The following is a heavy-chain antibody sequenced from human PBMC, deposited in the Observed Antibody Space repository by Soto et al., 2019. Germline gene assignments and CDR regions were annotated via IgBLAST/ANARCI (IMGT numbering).Heavy chain of an antibody. J-gene: IGHJ6*02. V-gene: IGHV3-21*06. CDR3: ARNRDPSSKTHGMDV. CDR2: ISSSSYYI. CDR1: GLSFSTHS. Sequence: GGSLRLSCTPSGLSFSTHSMNWVRQAPGKGLEWVSSISSSSYYIYYADSVKGRFTISRDNAKNTLFLQMNSLRADDTAVYYCARNRDPSSKTHGMDVWGQGTTVTVSS.